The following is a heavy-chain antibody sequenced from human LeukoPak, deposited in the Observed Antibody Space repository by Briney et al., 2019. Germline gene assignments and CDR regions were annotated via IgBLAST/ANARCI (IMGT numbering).Heavy chain of an antibody. CDR1: GFTFTNYA. J-gene: IGHJ3*02. D-gene: IGHD3-22*01. CDR3: ASHDYYDSSGYYPGAFDI. Sequence: GGSLRLSCAASGFTFTNYAMSWVRQAPGKGLEWVSTISESGGSTNYADSVKGRFTISRDNSKNTLYLQMNSLRAEDTAVYYCASHDYYDSSGYYPGAFDIWGQGTMVTVSS. V-gene: IGHV3-23*01. CDR2: ISESGGST.